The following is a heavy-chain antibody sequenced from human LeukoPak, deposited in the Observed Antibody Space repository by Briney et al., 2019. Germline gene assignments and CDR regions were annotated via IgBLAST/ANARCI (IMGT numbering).Heavy chain of an antibody. CDR2: IYSGGST. CDR3: ARVPLWEYYFDY. CDR1: GFTVNSNY. D-gene: IGHD1-26*01. J-gene: IGHJ4*02. V-gene: IGHV3-66*01. Sequence: GGSLRLSCAASGFTVNSNYMSWVRQAPGKGLEWVSVIYSGGSTSYADSVKGRFTISRDNSKNTLYLQMNSLRAEDTAVFYCARVPLWEYYFDYWGQGTLVTVSS.